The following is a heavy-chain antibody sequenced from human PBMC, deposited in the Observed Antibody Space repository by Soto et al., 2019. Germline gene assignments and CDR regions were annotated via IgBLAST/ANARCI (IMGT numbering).Heavy chain of an antibody. J-gene: IGHJ3*02. CDR1: GGSIKSSNYY. Sequence: SETLSLTCTVSGGSIKSSNYYWGWIRQPPGKGLEWLGSIYYSGSTYYNPSLKSRVTISGDTSKNQFSLKLGSVTAADTAVYYCARYLRTTVTTDQEPKGDAFDIWGQGTMVTVSS. CDR2: IYYSGST. CDR3: ARYLRTTVTTDQEPKGDAFDI. V-gene: IGHV4-39*01. D-gene: IGHD4-17*01.